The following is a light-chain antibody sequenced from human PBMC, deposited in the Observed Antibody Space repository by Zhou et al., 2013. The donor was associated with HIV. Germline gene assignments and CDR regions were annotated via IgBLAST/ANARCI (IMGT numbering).Light chain of an antibody. V-gene: IGKV1-27*01. CDR2: AS. J-gene: IGKJ3*01. Sequence: IQLTQSPSSLSASVGDRVTITCRASQGISSALAWYQQKPGKAPKLLMYASNLQPGVPSRFSGSGFGTDFTLTISSLQPEDVATYYCQKYNSVPFTFGPGTKVDIK. CDR3: QKYNSVPFT. CDR1: QGISSA.